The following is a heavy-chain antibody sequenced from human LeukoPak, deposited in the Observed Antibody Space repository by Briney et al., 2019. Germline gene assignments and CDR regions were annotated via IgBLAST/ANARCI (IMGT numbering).Heavy chain of an antibody. V-gene: IGHV4-61*02. CDR3: AREIGYTFPQKL. Sequence: RSQTLSLTCTVSGGSISSGSYYWSWIRQPAGKGLEWIGRIYTSGSTNYNPSLKSRVTISVDTSRNQFSLKLTSVTAADTAVYYCAREIGYTFPQKLWGQGTLVTVSS. D-gene: IGHD5-18*01. CDR1: GGSISSGSYY. J-gene: IGHJ4*02. CDR2: IYTSGST.